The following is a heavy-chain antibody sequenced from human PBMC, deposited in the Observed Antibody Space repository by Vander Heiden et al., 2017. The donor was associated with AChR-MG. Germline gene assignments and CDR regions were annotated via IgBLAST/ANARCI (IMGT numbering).Heavy chain of an antibody. CDR1: GGSISGYF. J-gene: IGHJ3*02. Sequence: QVQLQESGPGLVKPSETLSLTCTVSGGSISGYFWSWIRQPPGKGLECIGYIDYTGSTNYNPSLNSRVTMSIDTSKNQFSLKLRSVTAADTAVYYCARDLPGNAGSSPFEIWGQGTMVTVSS. CDR2: IDYTGST. V-gene: IGHV4-59*01. CDR3: ARDLPGNAGSSPFEI. D-gene: IGHD4-4*01.